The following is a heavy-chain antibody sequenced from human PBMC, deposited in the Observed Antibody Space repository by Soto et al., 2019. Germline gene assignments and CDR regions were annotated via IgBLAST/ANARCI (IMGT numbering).Heavy chain of an antibody. CDR1: GYTFTTYG. CDR3: ARDIYPRARVWASGNYDSTVDY. CDR2: INTYDGDT. V-gene: IGHV1-18*04. D-gene: IGHD3-10*01. J-gene: IGHJ4*02. Sequence: SSVKVSCKTSGYTFTTYGLTWVRQAPGQGLEWMAWINTYDGDTNYAQKFQGRVTMTTDTSTSTAYMELRSLRSDDTAVYYCARDIYPRARVWASGNYDSTVDYWGQGTRVTVSS.